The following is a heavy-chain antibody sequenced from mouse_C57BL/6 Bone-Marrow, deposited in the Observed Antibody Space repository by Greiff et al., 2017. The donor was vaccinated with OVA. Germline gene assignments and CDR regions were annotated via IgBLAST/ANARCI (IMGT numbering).Heavy chain of an antibody. CDR1: GFTFSDFY. CDR3: ARLDAMDY. CDR2: ISNGGGST. V-gene: IGHV5-12*01. J-gene: IGHJ4*01. Sequence: RVESGGGFVQPGGSLKLSFSASGFTFSDFYMYWIRQTPEKRLEWVAYISNGGGSTYYPDTVKGRFTISRDNAKNTLYLQMSRLKSEDTAMYYCARLDAMDYWGQGTSVTVSS.